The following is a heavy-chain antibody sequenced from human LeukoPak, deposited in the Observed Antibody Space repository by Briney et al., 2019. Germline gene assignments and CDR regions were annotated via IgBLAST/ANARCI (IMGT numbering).Heavy chain of an antibody. CDR2: INTYKGNT. V-gene: IGHV1-18*01. J-gene: IGHJ3*02. CDR1: GYTFTSYG. Sequence: ASVKVSCKASGYTFTSYGISWVRQAPGQGLEWMGWINTYKGNTQYAQRLQGRVTMTTDTSTNTAYMELGSLRSDDTAVYYCARHIAGTVTSGFDIWDQGTMVTVSS. D-gene: IGHD4-17*01. CDR3: ARHIAGTVTSGFDI.